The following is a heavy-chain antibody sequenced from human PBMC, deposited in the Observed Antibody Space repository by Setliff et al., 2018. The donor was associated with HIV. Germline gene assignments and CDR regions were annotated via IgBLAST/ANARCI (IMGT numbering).Heavy chain of an antibody. CDR1: GGSVSSGSFY. V-gene: IGHV4-61*02. CDR2: IYTRGST. J-gene: IGHJ3*02. Sequence: PSETLSLTCSVSGGSVSSGSFYWSWIRQPAEKGLEWIGRIYTRGSTNSNPSLKGRVTMSVDTSKNHFSLKLSSVNAADTAIYYCARGLGGGFSLDAFDIWGRGTMVTVSS. CDR3: ARGLGGGFSLDAFDI. D-gene: IGHD2-15*01.